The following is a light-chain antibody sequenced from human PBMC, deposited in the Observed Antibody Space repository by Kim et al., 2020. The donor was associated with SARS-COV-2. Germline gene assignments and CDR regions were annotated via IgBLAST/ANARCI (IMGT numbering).Light chain of an antibody. CDR2: EAS. CDR1: EYISKW. CDR3: QQYRSYWT. V-gene: IGKV1-5*01. J-gene: IGKJ1*01. Sequence: LSASVGDRVTITCRASEYISKWLAWYQQKPGKAPKLLIYEASNLQSGVPSRFSASGSGTEFTLTISSLQPDDFATYYCQQYRSYWTFGQGTKLEI.